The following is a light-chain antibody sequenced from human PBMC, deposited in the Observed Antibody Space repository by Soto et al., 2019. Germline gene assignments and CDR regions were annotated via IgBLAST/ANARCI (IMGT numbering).Light chain of an antibody. CDR1: QSVTTN. J-gene: IGKJ1*01. CDR3: QQYNNWPPWT. V-gene: IGKV3-15*01. Sequence: IVLTQSPATLSVSPGERATLSCRTSQSVTTNLAWYQQRPGQAPRLLIYGASIRATGVPVRFTGGGSGTDFTLTISSLQSEDFAVYFCQQYNNWPPWTFGQGTKVDIK. CDR2: GAS.